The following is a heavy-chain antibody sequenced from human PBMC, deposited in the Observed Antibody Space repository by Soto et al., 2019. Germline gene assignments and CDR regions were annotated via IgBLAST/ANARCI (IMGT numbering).Heavy chain of an antibody. CDR3: ARDMTRTVVPYFDF. J-gene: IGHJ4*02. CDR2: IIPISGAA. V-gene: IGHV1-69*06. Sequence: SVKVSCKASGVTFSNYVVNWVRQAPGQGLEWMGRIIPISGAANYAQKFQGRVTITADKSTSTSYMELSSLRSEDTAVYYCARDMTRTVVPYFDFWGQGTLVTVS. CDR1: GVTFSNYV. D-gene: IGHD1-7*01.